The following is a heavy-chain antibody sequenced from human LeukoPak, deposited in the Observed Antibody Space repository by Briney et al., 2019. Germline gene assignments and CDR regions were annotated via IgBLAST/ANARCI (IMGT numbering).Heavy chain of an antibody. V-gene: IGHV2-5*02. CDR1: GFTLSTSGVG. Sequence: SGPTLVKPTQTLTLTCTFSGFTLSTSGVGVGWIRQPPGKALEWLALIYWDDDKRYSPSLKSRLTITKDTSKNQVVLTMTNMDPVDTATYYCAHWREDSSGWYASDYWGQGTLVTVSS. J-gene: IGHJ4*02. D-gene: IGHD6-19*01. CDR3: AHWREDSSGWYASDY. CDR2: IYWDDDK.